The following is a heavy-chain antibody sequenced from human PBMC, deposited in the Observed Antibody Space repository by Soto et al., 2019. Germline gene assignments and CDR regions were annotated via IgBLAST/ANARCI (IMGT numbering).Heavy chain of an antibody. D-gene: IGHD6-13*01. CDR1: GGSISSYY. CDR2: IYFSGGT. CDR3: ARESRSWYGSIWDY. V-gene: IGHV4-59*12. Sequence: QVQLQKSGPGLVKPSETLSLTCTVSGGSISSYYWSWIRQPPGKGLEWIGYIYFSGGTNYNPSLKSRVTISVDTSKNQFSLKLSSVTAADTAVYYCARESRSWYGSIWDYWGQGTLVTVSS. J-gene: IGHJ4*02.